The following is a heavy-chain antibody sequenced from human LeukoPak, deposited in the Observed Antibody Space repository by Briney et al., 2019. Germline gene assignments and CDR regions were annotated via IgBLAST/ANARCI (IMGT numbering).Heavy chain of an antibody. Sequence: GGSLRLSCAASGFTFSNYWMHWVRQAPGKGLVWVSRINSDGINTSYADSVKGRFTISRDNAKNTLNLQMNSLRAEDTAVYYCARGDKQLVFNRNKGGFDPWGQGTLVTVSS. V-gene: IGHV3-74*01. CDR2: INSDGINT. CDR3: ARGDKQLVFNRNKGGFDP. J-gene: IGHJ5*02. D-gene: IGHD6-13*01. CDR1: GFTFSNYW.